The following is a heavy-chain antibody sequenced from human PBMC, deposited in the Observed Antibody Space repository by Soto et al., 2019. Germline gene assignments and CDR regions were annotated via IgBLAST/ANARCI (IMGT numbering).Heavy chain of an antibody. Sequence: QVQLVQSGAEVKKPGSSVKVSCKASGGTFSSYTISWVRQAPGQGLEWMGRIISILGIANYAQKFQCRVTITADKSTSTAYMELSSLRSEDTSVYYCASLLGGGYYYDMGVWGKGTTVTVSS. CDR2: IISILGIA. V-gene: IGHV1-69*02. CDR3: ASLLGGGYYYDMGV. J-gene: IGHJ6*03. D-gene: IGHD3-16*01. CDR1: GGTFSSYT.